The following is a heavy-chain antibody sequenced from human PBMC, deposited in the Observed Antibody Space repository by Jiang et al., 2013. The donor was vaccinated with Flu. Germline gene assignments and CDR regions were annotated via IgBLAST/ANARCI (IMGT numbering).Heavy chain of an antibody. CDR1: GGTFSSYA. V-gene: IGHV1-69*04. CDR2: IIPILGIA. D-gene: IGHD2-15*01. Sequence: SGAEVKKPGASVKVSCKASGGTFSSYAISWVRQAPGQGLEWMGRIIPILGIANYAQKFQGRVTITADKSTSTAYMELSSLRSEDTAVYYCATTLRGDCSGGSCRGPLMYYYYGMDVWGKGTTVTVSS. J-gene: IGHJ6*04. CDR3: ATTLRGDCSGGSCRGPLMYYYYGMDV.